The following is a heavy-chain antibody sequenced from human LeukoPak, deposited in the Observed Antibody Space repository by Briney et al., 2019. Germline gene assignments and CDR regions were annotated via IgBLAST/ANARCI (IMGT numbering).Heavy chain of an antibody. V-gene: IGHV3-21*01. Sequence: GGSLRLSCAASRFSFSDYNMNWVRQAPGKGLEWVSSISSSSSYIYYADSVKGRFTISRDNAKNSLYLQMNSLRADDTAVYYCARGSSNIAARDNWFDPWGQGTLVTVSS. D-gene: IGHD6-6*01. CDR2: ISSSSSYI. CDR1: RFSFSDYN. CDR3: ARGSSNIAARDNWFDP. J-gene: IGHJ5*02.